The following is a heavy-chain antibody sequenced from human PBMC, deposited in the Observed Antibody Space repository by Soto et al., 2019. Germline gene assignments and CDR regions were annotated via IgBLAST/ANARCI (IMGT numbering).Heavy chain of an antibody. CDR3: ARDLGSGYYMSWFDP. V-gene: IGHV3-21*01. J-gene: IGHJ5*02. D-gene: IGHD3-3*01. CDR2: ISSSSSYI. Sequence: GSLRLSCAASGFTFSSYSMNWVRQAPGTGLEWVSSISSSSSYIYYADSVKGRFTISRDNAKNSLYLQMNSLRAEDTAVYYCARDLGSGYYMSWFDPWGQGTLVTVSS. CDR1: GFTFSSYS.